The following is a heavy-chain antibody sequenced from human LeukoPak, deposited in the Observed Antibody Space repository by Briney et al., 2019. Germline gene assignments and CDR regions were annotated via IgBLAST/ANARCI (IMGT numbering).Heavy chain of an antibody. CDR2: INHSGST. D-gene: IGHD3-3*01. V-gene: IGHV4-34*01. Sequence: SETLSLTCAVYGGSFSGYYWSWIRQPPGKGLEWIGEINHSGSTNYNPSLKSRVTISVDTSKNQFSLKLTSVTAADTAVYYCARLGATFWSGFPVDSWGQGTLVTVSS. CDR3: ARLGATFWSGFPVDS. J-gene: IGHJ4*02. CDR1: GGSFSGYY.